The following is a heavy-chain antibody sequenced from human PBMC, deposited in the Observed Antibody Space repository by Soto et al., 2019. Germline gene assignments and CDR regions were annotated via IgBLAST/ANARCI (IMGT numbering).Heavy chain of an antibody. J-gene: IGHJ4*02. CDR1: VDSLSSYY. CDR2: IYYSGST. D-gene: IGHD3-10*01. V-gene: IGHV4-59*01. CDR3: ARSITMVRGPYFDY. Sequence: LSLTCTVAVDSLSSYYWRWSRQPPGKGLEWIGYIYYSGSTNYNPSLKSRVTISVDTSKNQFSLKLSSVTAADTAVYYCARSITMVRGPYFDYWGQGTLVTVSS.